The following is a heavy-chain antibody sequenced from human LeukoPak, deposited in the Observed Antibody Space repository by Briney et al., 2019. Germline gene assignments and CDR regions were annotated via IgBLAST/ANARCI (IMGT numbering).Heavy chain of an antibody. V-gene: IGHV3-7*01. J-gene: IGHJ4*02. Sequence: GGSLRLSCAASGFTLAGYTMNWVRQAPGKGLEWVANIKEDGSQKYYMDSVKGRFTISRDNAKSSLFLQMNNLRVEDTAVYYCTRDQTWGQGTLVTVSS. CDR1: GFTLAGYT. CDR2: IKEDGSQK. CDR3: TRDQT.